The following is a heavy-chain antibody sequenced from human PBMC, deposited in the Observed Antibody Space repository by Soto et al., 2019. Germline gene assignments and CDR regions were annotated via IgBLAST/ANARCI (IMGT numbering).Heavy chain of an antibody. V-gene: IGHV3-30*18. D-gene: IGHD3-10*01. Sequence: GGSLRLSCAASGFTFSSYGMHWVRQAPGKGLEWVAVISYDGSNKYYADSVKGRFTISRDNSKNTLYLQRNSLRAEDTAVYYCAKERRQGSNWFDPWGQGTLVTVSS. CDR3: AKERRQGSNWFDP. CDR2: ISYDGSNK. J-gene: IGHJ5*02. CDR1: GFTFSSYG.